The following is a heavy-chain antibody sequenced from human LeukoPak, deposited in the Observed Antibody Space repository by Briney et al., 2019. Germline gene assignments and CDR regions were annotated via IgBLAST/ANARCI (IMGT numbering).Heavy chain of an antibody. D-gene: IGHD4-17*01. J-gene: IGHJ6*02. CDR3: ARDRDGDYKSYYYYYGMDV. CDR1: GFTFSSYS. CDR2: ISSSSSYI. V-gene: IGHV3-21*04. Sequence: GGSLRLSCAASGFTFSSYSMNWVRQAPGKGLEWVSSISSSSSYIYYADSVKGRFTISRDNAKNSLYLQMNSLRAEDTAVYYCARDRDGDYKSYYYYYGMDVWGQGTTVTVSS.